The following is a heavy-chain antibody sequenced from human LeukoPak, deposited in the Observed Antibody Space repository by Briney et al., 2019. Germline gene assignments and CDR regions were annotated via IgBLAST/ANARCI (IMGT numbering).Heavy chain of an antibody. Sequence: GGSLRLSCAASGFTFSTYWMNWVRQAPGKGLVWVSRINSGGSRTSYADSVKGRFTISRDNAQNTLHLQMNSLRAEDTAAYFCARAYYYDSSGYPAGDDYWGQGTLVTVSS. D-gene: IGHD3-22*01. CDR3: ARAYYYDSSGYPAGDDY. J-gene: IGHJ4*02. V-gene: IGHV3-74*01. CDR2: INSGGSRT. CDR1: GFTFSTYW.